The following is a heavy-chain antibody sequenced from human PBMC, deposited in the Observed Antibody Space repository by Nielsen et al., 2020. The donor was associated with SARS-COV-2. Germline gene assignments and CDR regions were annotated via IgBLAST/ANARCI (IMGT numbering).Heavy chain of an antibody. CDR3: ARIKQYYDILTGYSPVEVDY. D-gene: IGHD3-9*01. Sequence: GESLKISCAASGFTVSSNYMSWVRQAPGKGLEWVSVIYSGGSTYYADSVKGRFTISRHNSKNTLYLQMNSLRAEDTAVYYCARIKQYYDILTGYSPVEVDYWGQGTLVTVSS. V-gene: IGHV3-53*04. CDR1: GFTVSSNY. CDR2: IYSGGST. J-gene: IGHJ4*02.